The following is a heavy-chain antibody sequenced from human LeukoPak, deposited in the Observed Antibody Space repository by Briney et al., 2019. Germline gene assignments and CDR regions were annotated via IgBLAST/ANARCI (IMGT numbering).Heavy chain of an antibody. Sequence: PGRSLRLSCAASGFTFSTYGMHWVRQAPGKGLEGVAVVWFDGSNEYYADSVKGRFSISRDNSKNTLYLQMNSLRAEDTAVYYCAREYCSSISCLFDYWGQGTLVTVSS. CDR3: AREYCSSISCLFDY. J-gene: IGHJ4*02. CDR1: GFTFSTYG. CDR2: VWFDGSNE. V-gene: IGHV3-33*01. D-gene: IGHD2-2*01.